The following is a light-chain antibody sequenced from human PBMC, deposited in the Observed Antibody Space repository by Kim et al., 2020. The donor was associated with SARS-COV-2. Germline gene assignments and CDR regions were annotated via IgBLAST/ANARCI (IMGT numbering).Light chain of an antibody. CDR1: SSNIGNNY. Sequence: SVLTQPPSVSAAPGQKVTISCSGSSSNIGNNYVSWYQQLPGTAPKLLIYDNNKRPSGIPDRFSGSKSGTSATLGITGLQTGDEADYYCGTWDSSLSAVVLGGGTQRTVL. CDR2: DNN. CDR3: GTWDSSLSAVV. V-gene: IGLV1-51*01. J-gene: IGLJ2*01.